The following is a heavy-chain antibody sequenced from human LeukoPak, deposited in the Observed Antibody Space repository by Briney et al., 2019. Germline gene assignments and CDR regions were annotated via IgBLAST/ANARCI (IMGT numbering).Heavy chain of an antibody. J-gene: IGHJ3*02. CDR1: GFTFSSYS. CDR3: ACEDSSGPVDAFDI. CDR2: ISSSSSYI. V-gene: IGHV3-21*01. Sequence: PGRSLRLSCAAPGFTFSSYSMNWVRQAPGKGLEWVSSISSSSSYIYYADSVKGRFTISRDNAKNSLYLQMNSLRAEDTAVYYCACEDSSGPVDAFDIWGQGTMVTVSS. D-gene: IGHD3-22*01.